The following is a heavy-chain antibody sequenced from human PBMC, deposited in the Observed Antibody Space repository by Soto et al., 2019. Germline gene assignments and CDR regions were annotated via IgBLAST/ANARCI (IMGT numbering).Heavy chain of an antibody. J-gene: IGHJ4*02. CDR1: GFTFSSYA. D-gene: IGHD4-4*01. V-gene: IGHV3-23*01. CDR2: ISGSGGST. Sequence: PGGSLRLSCAASGFTFSSYAMTWVRQAPGKGLEWVSAISGSGGSTYYADSVKGRFTISRDNSRNTLYLQMNSLRAEDTAVYYCATPRGIYSNPFDYWGQGTLVTVSS. CDR3: ATPRGIYSNPFDY.